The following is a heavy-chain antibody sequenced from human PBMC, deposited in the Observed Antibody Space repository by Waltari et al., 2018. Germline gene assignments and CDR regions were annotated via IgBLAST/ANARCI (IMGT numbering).Heavy chain of an antibody. D-gene: IGHD3-16*02. CDR2: ISGSGGRT. CDR3: AKDQGITCGGVIVRALDY. J-gene: IGHJ4*02. CDR1: GFTFSSYA. Sequence: EVQLLESGGGLVQPGGSLRLSCAASGFTFSSYAMSWVRQAPGKGLEWVSAISGSGGRTYDADSVKGRFTISRDNSKNTLYLQMNSLRAEDTAVYYCAKDQGITCGGVIVRALDYWGQGTLVTVSS. V-gene: IGHV3-23*01.